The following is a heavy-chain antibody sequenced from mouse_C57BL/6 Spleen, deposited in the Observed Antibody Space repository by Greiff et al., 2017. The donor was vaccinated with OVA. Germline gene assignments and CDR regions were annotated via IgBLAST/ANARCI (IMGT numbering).Heavy chain of an antibody. CDR3: TTGGAMDY. V-gene: IGHV14-4*01. J-gene: IGHJ4*01. Sequence: EVTLMESGAELVRPGASVKLSCTASGFNINDDYMHWVKQRPEQGLEWIGWIDPENGDTEYASKFQGKATITADTSSNTAYLQLSSLTSEDTAVYYCTTGGAMDYWGQGTSVTVSS. CDR2: IDPENGDT. CDR1: GFNINDDY.